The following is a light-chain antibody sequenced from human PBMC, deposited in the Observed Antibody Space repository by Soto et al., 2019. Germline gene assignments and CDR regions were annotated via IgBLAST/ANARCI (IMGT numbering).Light chain of an antibody. CDR3: CSYAGSDTFV. J-gene: IGLJ3*02. V-gene: IGLV2-23*02. CDR1: SSEVGSYNL. CDR2: EVS. Sequence: QSVLTQPASVSGSPGQSITISCTGTSSEVGSYNLVSWYQQHPNKAPKVMIYEVSKRPSGVSNRFSGSKSGNTASLTISGLQAEDEADYYCCSYAGSDTFVFGGGTKVTVL.